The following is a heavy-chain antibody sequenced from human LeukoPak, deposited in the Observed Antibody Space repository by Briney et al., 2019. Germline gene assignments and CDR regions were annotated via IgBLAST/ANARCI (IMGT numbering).Heavy chain of an antibody. V-gene: IGHV3-33*01. CDR1: GFTFSSYG. D-gene: IGHD1-14*01. CDR2: IWYDGSNK. CDR3: ARDLLLEPSRDAFDI. J-gene: IGHJ3*02. Sequence: GGSLRLSCAASGFTFSSYGMHWVRQAPGKGLEWVAVIWYDGSNKYYADSVKGRFTISRDNSKNTLYLQMNSLRAEDTAVYYCARDLLLEPSRDAFDIWGQGTMVTVSS.